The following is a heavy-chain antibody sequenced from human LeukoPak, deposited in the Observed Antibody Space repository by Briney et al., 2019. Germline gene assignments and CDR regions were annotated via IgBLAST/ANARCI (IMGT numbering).Heavy chain of an antibody. CDR2: INSDGSST. D-gene: IGHD5-18*01. J-gene: IGHJ6*02. CDR1: GFTFSSYW. CDR3: ATDTAMANYYYYYGMDV. Sequence: GGSLRLSCAASGFTFSSYWMHWVRQAPGKGLVWVSRINSDGSSTSYADSVKGRFTISRDNAKNTLYLQMNSLRAEDTAVYYCATDTAMANYYYYYGMDVWGQGPRSPSP. V-gene: IGHV3-74*01.